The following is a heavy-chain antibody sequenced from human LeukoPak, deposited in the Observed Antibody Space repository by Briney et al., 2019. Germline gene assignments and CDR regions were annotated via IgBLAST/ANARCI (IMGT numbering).Heavy chain of an antibody. Sequence: GGSLRLSCAASGFAASGFTFSTFGMHWVRQAPDQGLEWVAFIRYDGSNKYYADSVKGRFTISRDDSKNTLYLQMNSLRAEDTAVYYCARDAAYGYDRFDYWGQGTQVTVSS. V-gene: IGHV3-30*02. D-gene: IGHD4-17*01. CDR1: GFTFSTFG. CDR3: ARDAAYGYDRFDY. J-gene: IGHJ4*02. CDR2: IRYDGSNK.